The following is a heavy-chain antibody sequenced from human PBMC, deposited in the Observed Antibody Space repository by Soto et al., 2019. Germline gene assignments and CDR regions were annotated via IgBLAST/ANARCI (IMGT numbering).Heavy chain of an antibody. D-gene: IGHD3-22*01. CDR2: ISSSGSTI. CDR3: ARGSGEYYDSSGYFFDY. J-gene: IGHJ4*02. V-gene: IGHV3-48*03. CDR1: GFTFSSYE. Sequence: PGGSLRLSCAASGFTFSSYEMNWVRQAPGKGLEWVSYISSSGSTIYYADSVKGRFTISRDNAKNSLYLQMNSLRAEDTAVYYCARGSGEYYDSSGYFFDYWGQGTLVTVSS.